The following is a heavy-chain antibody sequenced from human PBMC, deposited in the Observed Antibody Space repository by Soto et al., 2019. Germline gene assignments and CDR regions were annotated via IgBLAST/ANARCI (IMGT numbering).Heavy chain of an antibody. D-gene: IGHD1-7*01. CDR3: ARGVDNWNYGWFDP. CDR2: ISSSSSTI. Sequence: GGSLRLSCAASGFTFSSYSMNWVRQAPGKGLEWVSYISSSSSTIYYADSVKGRFTISRDNAKNSLYLQMNSLRAEDTAVYYCARGVDNWNYGWFDPWGQGTLVTVSS. V-gene: IGHV3-48*01. CDR1: GFTFSSYS. J-gene: IGHJ5*02.